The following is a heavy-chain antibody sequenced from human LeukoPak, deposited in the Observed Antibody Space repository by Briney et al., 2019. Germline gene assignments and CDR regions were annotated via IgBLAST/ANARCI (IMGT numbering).Heavy chain of an antibody. CDR3: ARDSGVADHAFDI. D-gene: IGHD7-27*01. Sequence: SETLSLTCTVSGYSISSGYFWGWIRPPPGKGLEWIGSIYHSGSTYYNPSLKSRVAISVDTSKNQSSLKLSSVTAADTAVYYCARDSGVADHAFDIWGQGTMVTVSS. CDR2: IYHSGST. V-gene: IGHV4-38-2*02. CDR1: GYSISSGYF. J-gene: IGHJ3*02.